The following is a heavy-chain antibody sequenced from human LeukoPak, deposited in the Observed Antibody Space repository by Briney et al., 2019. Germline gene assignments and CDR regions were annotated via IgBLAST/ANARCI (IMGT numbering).Heavy chain of an antibody. CDR1: GFSFDDYA. D-gene: IGHD2-21*02. V-gene: IGHV3-9*01. CDR3: VKLTAAGFVDS. CDR2: IGWNGGGI. Sequence: GRSLRLSCAASGFSFDDYAMHWVRQAPGKGLEWVSGIGWNGGGIVYADSVKGRFTISRDNAKNSLYLQMNSLGAEDTALYYCVKLTAAGFVDSWSQGTLVTVSS. J-gene: IGHJ4*02.